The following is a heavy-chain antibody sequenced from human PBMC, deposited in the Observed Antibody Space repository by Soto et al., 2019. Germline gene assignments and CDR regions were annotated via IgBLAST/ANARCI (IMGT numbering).Heavy chain of an antibody. Sequence: GGSLRLSCAASGFTFSSYSMNWVRQAPGKGLEGVSSISSSSSYIYYADSVKGRFTISRDNAKNSLYLQMNSLRAEDTAVYYCGGRGGYYDSSGYRIMDVWGQGTTVTVSS. J-gene: IGHJ6*02. CDR1: GFTFSSYS. V-gene: IGHV3-21*01. D-gene: IGHD3-22*01. CDR3: GGRGGYYDSSGYRIMDV. CDR2: ISSSSSYI.